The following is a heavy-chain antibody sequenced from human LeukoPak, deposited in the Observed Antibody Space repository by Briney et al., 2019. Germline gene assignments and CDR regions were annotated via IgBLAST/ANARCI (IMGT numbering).Heavy chain of an antibody. CDR3: AKATTTTSYMDV. CDR1: GFTFDDYA. CDR2: ISCNSGSI. Sequence: GGSLRLSCAASGFTFDDYAMNWVRQAPGKGLEGVSGISCNSGSIGYADSVKGRFTISRDNAKNSLYLQMNSLRAEDMALYYCAKATTTTSYMDVWGKGTTVTVSS. V-gene: IGHV3-9*03. J-gene: IGHJ6*03. D-gene: IGHD1-14*01.